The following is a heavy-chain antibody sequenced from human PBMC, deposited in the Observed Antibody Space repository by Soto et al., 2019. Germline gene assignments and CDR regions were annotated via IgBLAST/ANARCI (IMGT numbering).Heavy chain of an antibody. J-gene: IGHJ4*02. CDR2: ISSSGSTI. D-gene: IGHD5-12*01. CDR3: ARHRVWVGHSGYDYVFYFDY. CDR1: GFTFSDYY. Sequence: GGSLRLSCAASGFTFSDYYMSWIRQAPGKGLEWVSYISSSGSTIYYADSVKGRFTISRDNAKNSLYLQMNSLRAEDTAVYYCARHRVWVGHSGYDYVFYFDYWGQGTLVTVSS. V-gene: IGHV3-11*01.